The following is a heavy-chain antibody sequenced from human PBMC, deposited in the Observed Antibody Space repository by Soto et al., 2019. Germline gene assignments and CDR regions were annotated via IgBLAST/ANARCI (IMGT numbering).Heavy chain of an antibody. Sequence: ASVKVSCKASGGTFSSYTSSWVRQAPGQGLEWMGRIIPILGIANYAQKFQGRVTITADKSTSTAYMELSSLRSEDTAVYYCARGAVVVAATHFDYWGQGTLVTVSS. D-gene: IGHD2-15*01. CDR3: ARGAVVVAATHFDY. J-gene: IGHJ4*02. CDR1: GGTFSSYT. CDR2: IIPILGIA. V-gene: IGHV1-69*02.